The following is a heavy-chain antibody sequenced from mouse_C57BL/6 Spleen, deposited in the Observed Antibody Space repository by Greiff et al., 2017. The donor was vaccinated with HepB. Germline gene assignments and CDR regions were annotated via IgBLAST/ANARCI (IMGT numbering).Heavy chain of an antibody. CDR3: TPWDLYAMDY. D-gene: IGHD4-1*01. CDR1: GFNIKDDY. CDR2: IDPENGDT. Sequence: EVQLQQSGAELVRPGASVKLSCTASGFNIKDDYMHWVKQRPEQGLEWIGWIDPENGDTEYASKFQGKATITANTSSNTAYLQLSSLTSEDTAVYYCTPWDLYAMDYWGQGTSVTVSS. V-gene: IGHV14-4*01. J-gene: IGHJ4*01.